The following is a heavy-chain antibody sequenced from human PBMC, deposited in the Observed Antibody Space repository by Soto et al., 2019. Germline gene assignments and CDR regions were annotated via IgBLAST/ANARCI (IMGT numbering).Heavy chain of an antibody. V-gene: IGHV5-51*01. Sequence: GESLKISCKGSGYSFTSYWIGWVRQMHGKGLEWMGTIYPGDSDTRYRPSFQGQVTISADNSNSTAYLQWTSLKASDTAIYYCARQRDNWNDFDYWGQGTLVTVSS. CDR1: GYSFTSYW. J-gene: IGHJ4*02. D-gene: IGHD1-1*01. CDR3: ARQRDNWNDFDY. CDR2: IYPGDSDT.